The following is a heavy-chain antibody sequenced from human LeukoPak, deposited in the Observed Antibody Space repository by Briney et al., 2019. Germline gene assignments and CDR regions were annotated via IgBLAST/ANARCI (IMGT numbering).Heavy chain of an antibody. D-gene: IGHD3-3*01. V-gene: IGHV4-34*01. CDR3: ARGLSSYYDFWSGHNWFDP. Sequence: PSETLSLTCAVYGGSFSGYYWSWIRQPPGKGLEWIGEINHSGSTNYNPSLKSRVTISVDTSKNQFSLKLSSVTAADTAVYYCARGLSSYYDFWSGHNWFDPWGQRTLVTVSS. CDR1: GGSFSGYY. J-gene: IGHJ5*02. CDR2: INHSGST.